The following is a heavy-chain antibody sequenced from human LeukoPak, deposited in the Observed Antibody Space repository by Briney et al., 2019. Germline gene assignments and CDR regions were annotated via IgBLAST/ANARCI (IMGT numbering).Heavy chain of an antibody. V-gene: IGHV1-3*03. CDR3: ARSGYSYGQYDY. CDR2: INAGNGNT. D-gene: IGHD5-18*01. Sequence: ASVKVSCKASGYTFTSYAMHWVRQAPGQRLEWLGWINAGNGNTKYSQEFQGRVTITRDTSASTAYMELSSLRSEDTAVYYCARSGYSYGQYDYWGQGTLVTVSS. J-gene: IGHJ4*02. CDR1: GYTFTSYA.